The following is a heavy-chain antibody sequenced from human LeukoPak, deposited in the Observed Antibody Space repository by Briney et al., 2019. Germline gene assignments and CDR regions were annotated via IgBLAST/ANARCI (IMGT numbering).Heavy chain of an antibody. D-gene: IGHD1-26*01. CDR2: INHSGST. Sequence: SETLSLTCAVYGGSFSGYYWSWIRQPPGKGLEWIGEINHSGSTNYNPSLKSRVTISVDTSKNQFSLKLSSVTAADTAVYYCARVRHSGSYYYYYYMDVWGKGTTVTVSS. CDR3: ARVRHSGSYYYYYYMDV. V-gene: IGHV4-34*01. CDR1: GGSFSGYY. J-gene: IGHJ6*03.